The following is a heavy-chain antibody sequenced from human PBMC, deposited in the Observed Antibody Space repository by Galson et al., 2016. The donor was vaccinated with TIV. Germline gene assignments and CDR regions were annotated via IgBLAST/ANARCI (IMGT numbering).Heavy chain of an antibody. Sequence: SLRLSCAASELIVTDNYMTWVRQAPGRGLEWVALIADDGSTFYSDSVKGRFTISRDSSKNVVNLQMNSLRPEDTAVYFCARDRRHCGNECFLRYYYGMDVWGQGTTVTVSS. CDR2: IADDGST. J-gene: IGHJ6*02. CDR1: ELIVTDNY. D-gene: IGHD2-21*01. CDR3: ARDRRHCGNECFLRYYYGMDV. V-gene: IGHV3-66*02.